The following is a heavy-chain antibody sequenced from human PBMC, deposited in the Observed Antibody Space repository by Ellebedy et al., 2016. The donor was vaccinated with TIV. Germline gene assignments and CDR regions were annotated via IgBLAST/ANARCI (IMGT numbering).Heavy chain of an antibody. CDR2: ISAYNGNT. D-gene: IGHD3-3*01. Sequence: AASVKVSCKASGGTFSSYAISWVRQAPGQGLEWMGWISAYNGNTNYAQKLQGRVTMTTDTSTSTAYMELRSLRSDDTAVYYCARDEDFWSGHFDYWGQGTLVTVSS. J-gene: IGHJ4*02. CDR3: ARDEDFWSGHFDY. V-gene: IGHV1-18*01. CDR1: GGTFSSYA.